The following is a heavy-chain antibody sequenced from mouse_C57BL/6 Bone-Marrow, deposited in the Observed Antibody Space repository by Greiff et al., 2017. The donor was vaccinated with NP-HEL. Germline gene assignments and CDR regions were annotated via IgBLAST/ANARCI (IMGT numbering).Heavy chain of an antibody. CDR3: ARGRLRPGFDY. Sequence: EVKLMESGPELVKPGASVKISCKASGYSFTGYYMNWVKQSPEKSLEWIGEINPSTGGTTYNQKFKAKATLTVDKSSSTAYMQLKSLTSEDSAVYYCARGRLRPGFDYWGQGTTLTVSS. D-gene: IGHD2-4*01. V-gene: IGHV1-42*01. CDR1: GYSFTGYY. CDR2: INPSTGGT. J-gene: IGHJ2*01.